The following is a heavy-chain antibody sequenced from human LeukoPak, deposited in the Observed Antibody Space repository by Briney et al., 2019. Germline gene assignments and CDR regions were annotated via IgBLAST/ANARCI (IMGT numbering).Heavy chain of an antibody. CDR3: ARDNGYSYGIDY. Sequence: SETLSLTCAVYGGSFSGYYWSWIRQPPGKGLEWMGEINHSGSTNYNPSLKSRVTISVDTSKNQFSLKLSSVTAADTAVYYCARDNGYSYGIDYWGQGRLVTVSS. CDR1: GGSFSGYY. J-gene: IGHJ4*01. D-gene: IGHD5-18*01. CDR2: INHSGST. V-gene: IGHV4-34*01.